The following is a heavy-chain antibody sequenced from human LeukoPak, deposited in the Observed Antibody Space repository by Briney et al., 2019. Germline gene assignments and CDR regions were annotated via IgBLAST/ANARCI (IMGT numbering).Heavy chain of an antibody. Sequence: PSETLSLTCTVSGGSISSYYWSWIRQPPGKGLEWIGYIYYSGSTNYNPSLKSRVTISVDTSKNQFSLKLSSVTAADTAVYYCARDFRGDGFDPWGQGTLVTVSS. V-gene: IGHV4-59*01. D-gene: IGHD3-16*01. CDR2: IYYSGST. CDR1: GGSISSYY. CDR3: ARDFRGDGFDP. J-gene: IGHJ5*02.